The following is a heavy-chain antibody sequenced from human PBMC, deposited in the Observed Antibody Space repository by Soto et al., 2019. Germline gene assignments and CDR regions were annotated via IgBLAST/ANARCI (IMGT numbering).Heavy chain of an antibody. CDR1: GGSISSVFYC. Sequence: SETLSLTCTVSGGSISSVFYCCGWIRQPPVKGLEYIGSYYYAGSTYYNPSLKSRITIWLDTSKNQFSLKLRSVTAADTAVYFCAMGDDIAGNDDFDYWGQGTLVTVSS. CDR3: AMGDDIAGNDDFDY. J-gene: IGHJ4*02. V-gene: IGHV4-39*01. CDR2: YYYAGST. D-gene: IGHD1-1*01.